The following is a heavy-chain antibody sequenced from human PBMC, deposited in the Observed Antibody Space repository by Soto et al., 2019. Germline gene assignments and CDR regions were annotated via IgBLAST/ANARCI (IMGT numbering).Heavy chain of an antibody. D-gene: IGHD4-4*01. Sequence: ETLSLTCAVYGGSFSGYYWSWIRQPPGKGLEWIGEINHSGSTNYNPSLKSRVTISVDTSKNQFSLKLSSVTAADTAVYYCARRRDYSNYYYYYMDVWGKGTTVTVSS. CDR2: INHSGST. CDR1: GGSFSGYY. V-gene: IGHV4-34*01. J-gene: IGHJ6*03. CDR3: ARRRDYSNYYYYYMDV.